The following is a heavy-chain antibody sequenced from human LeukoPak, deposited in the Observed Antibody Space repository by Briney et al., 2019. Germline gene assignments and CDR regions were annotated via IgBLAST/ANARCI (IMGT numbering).Heavy chain of an antibody. V-gene: IGHV4-31*03. Sequence: PSQTLSLTCTVSGGSISSGGYYWSWIRQHPGKGLEWIGYIYYSGSTYYNPSLKSRVTISVDTSKNQLSLKLSSVTAADTAMYYCARVAAGIGFFQHWGQGTLVTVSS. CDR1: GGSISSGGYY. J-gene: IGHJ1*01. CDR3: ARVAAGIGFFQH. D-gene: IGHD6-13*01. CDR2: IYYSGST.